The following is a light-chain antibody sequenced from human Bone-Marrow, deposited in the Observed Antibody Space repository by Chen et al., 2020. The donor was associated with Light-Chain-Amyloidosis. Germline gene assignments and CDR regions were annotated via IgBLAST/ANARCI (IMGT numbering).Light chain of an antibody. CDR2: DVS. V-gene: IGLV2-14*01. J-gene: IGLJ2*01. CDR1: SSDVGGYNY. CDR3: SSSTSLGVV. Sequence: QSALTQPASVSGSPGQSITISCTGTSSDVGGYNYVSWYQQRPGKAPKLMIYDVSNRPSGVSNRFSGSKSGNTASLTISGLQAEDEADYYCSSSTSLGVVFGGGTKLTVL.